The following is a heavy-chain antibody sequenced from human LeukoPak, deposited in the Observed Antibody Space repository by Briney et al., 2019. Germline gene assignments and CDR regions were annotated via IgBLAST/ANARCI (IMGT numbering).Heavy chain of an antibody. J-gene: IGHJ3*02. CDR3: ARYPYDSSGYEWVAFDI. Sequence: PSETLSLTCTVSGGSISSSSYYWGWIRQPPGKGLEWIGNIYYNENTYYNPSLKSRVTISVDTSKNQFSLKLSSVTAADTAVYYCARYPYDSSGYEWVAFDIWGQGTVVTVSS. CDR1: GGSISSSSYY. D-gene: IGHD3-22*01. CDR2: IYYNENT. V-gene: IGHV4-39*01.